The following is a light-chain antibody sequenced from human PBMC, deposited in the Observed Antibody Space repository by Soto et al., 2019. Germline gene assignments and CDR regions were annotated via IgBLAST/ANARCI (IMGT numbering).Light chain of an antibody. V-gene: IGKV3-15*01. J-gene: IGKJ5*01. CDR2: DTS. CDR3: HQYKSWPPFT. Sequence: DIALTQSPDTLSVSPVETATLSCRASRSVGFSLGWYQQKPGQAPRLLIYDTSTRATGVPARFSGSGSGTEFTLPISRLQSEDLAISYCHQYKSWPPFTFGQGIRLEIK. CDR1: RSVGFS.